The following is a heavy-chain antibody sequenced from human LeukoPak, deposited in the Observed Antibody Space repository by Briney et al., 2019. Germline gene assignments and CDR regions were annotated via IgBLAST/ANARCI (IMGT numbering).Heavy chain of an antibody. V-gene: IGHV1-3*01. CDR2: INAGNGNT. CDR3: AREEVKSSCFDY. D-gene: IGHD6-6*01. Sequence: ASVKVSCKASGYTFTSYAMHWVRQAPGQRLEWMGWINAGNGNTKCSQKFQGRVTITRDTSASTAYMELSSLRSEDTAVYYCAREEVKSSCFDYWGQGTLVTVSS. CDR1: GYTFTSYA. J-gene: IGHJ4*02.